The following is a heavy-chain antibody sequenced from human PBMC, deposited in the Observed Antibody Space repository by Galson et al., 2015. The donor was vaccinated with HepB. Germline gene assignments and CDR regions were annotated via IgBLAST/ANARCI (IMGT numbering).Heavy chain of an antibody. J-gene: IGHJ5*02. CDR3: ARGASTKWWLDN. Sequence: SLRLSCAASGFTFNNFSMNWVRQAPGKGLEWVSSISASSSYIYYLDSVKGRFTISRDNAKNSVYLQMNSLRAEDTALYYCARGASTKWWLDNWGQGTLVTVSS. V-gene: IGHV3-21*01. CDR2: ISASSSYI. CDR1: GFTFNNFS. D-gene: IGHD1-26*01.